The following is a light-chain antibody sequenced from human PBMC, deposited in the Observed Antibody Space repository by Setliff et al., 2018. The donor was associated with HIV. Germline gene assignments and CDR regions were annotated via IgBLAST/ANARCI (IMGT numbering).Light chain of an antibody. CDR2: YDS. CDR1: NIGSKS. J-gene: IGLJ1*01. Sequence: SYELTRPPSVSVAPGKTARITCGGNNIGSKSVHWYQQKPGQAPVLVIYYDSDRPSGIPERFSGSNSGNTATLTITRVEAGEEADYYCQVWDSSSGLDVFGTGTKVTVL. CDR3: QVWDSSSGLDV. V-gene: IGLV3-21*04.